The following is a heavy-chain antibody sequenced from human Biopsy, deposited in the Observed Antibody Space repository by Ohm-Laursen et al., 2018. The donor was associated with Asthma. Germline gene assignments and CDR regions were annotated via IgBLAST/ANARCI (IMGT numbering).Heavy chain of an antibody. J-gene: IGHJ5*02. D-gene: IGHD6-19*01. CDR2: IHYSGST. Sequence: SQTLSLTCTVSGASIKTDDHYWSWLRQPPGKGLEWFGFIHYSGSTSYNPSLKGGVTISADTSKNQFSLKLSSVTAADTAVYYCARASVAASSNWFDPWGQGTLVTVSS. CDR1: GASIKTDDHY. V-gene: IGHV4-30-4*01. CDR3: ARASVAASSNWFDP.